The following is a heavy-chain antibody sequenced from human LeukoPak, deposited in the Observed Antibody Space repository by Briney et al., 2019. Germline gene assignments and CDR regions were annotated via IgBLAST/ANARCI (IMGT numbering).Heavy chain of an antibody. D-gene: IGHD3-3*01. CDR2: IYWHDDK. Sequence: SGPTLVNPTQTLTLTCTFSGFSLSASAVGVGWIRQPPGKALEWLALIYWHDDKRYSPSLKSRLTITKDTSKNQMVLTMTNMDPVDTATYYCAHSTYYDSWSSYPWFDPWGQGTLVSVSS. CDR3: AHSTYYDSWSSYPWFDP. J-gene: IGHJ5*02. V-gene: IGHV2-5*01. CDR1: GFSLSASAVG.